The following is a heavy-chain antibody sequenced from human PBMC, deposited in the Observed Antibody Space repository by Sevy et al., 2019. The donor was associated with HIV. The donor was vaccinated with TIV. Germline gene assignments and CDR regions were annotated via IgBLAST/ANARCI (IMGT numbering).Heavy chain of an antibody. CDR3: AKSFRGVTITLFDY. D-gene: IGHD3-10*01. V-gene: IGHV3-30*18. Sequence: GESLKISCAASGFTFSSYGMHWVRQAPGKGLEWVAVISYDGSNKYYADSVKGRFTISRDNSKNTLYLQMNSLRAEDTAVYYCAKSFRGVTITLFDYWGQGTLVTVSS. CDR1: GFTFSSYG. J-gene: IGHJ4*02. CDR2: ISYDGSNK.